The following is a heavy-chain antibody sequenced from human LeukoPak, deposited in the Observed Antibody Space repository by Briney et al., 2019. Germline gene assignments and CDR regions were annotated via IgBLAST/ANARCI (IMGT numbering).Heavy chain of an antibody. CDR1: GFTFSSYW. D-gene: IGHD6-19*01. Sequence: GGSLRLSCAASGFTFSSYWMDSARQAPGKGLVWVSRVNSDGSSITYADSVKGRFTISRDNAKNTLYLQMNSLRAEDTAVYYCARGSTEYSSGWYGLDYWGQGTLVTVSS. CDR2: VNSDGSSI. CDR3: ARGSTEYSSGWYGLDY. V-gene: IGHV3-74*01. J-gene: IGHJ4*02.